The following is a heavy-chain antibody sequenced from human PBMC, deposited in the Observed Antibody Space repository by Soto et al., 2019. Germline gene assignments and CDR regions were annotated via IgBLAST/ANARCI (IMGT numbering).Heavy chain of an antibody. Sequence: SETLSLTCTVSGGSISSYYWSWIRQPPGKGLEWIGYIYYSGSTNYNPSLKSRVTISVDTSKNQFSLKLSSVTAADTAVYYCARRAELVPAAKSYYYYYYYMDVWGKGTTVTVSS. D-gene: IGHD2-2*01. CDR2: IYYSGST. CDR1: GGSISSYY. V-gene: IGHV4-59*08. CDR3: ARRAELVPAAKSYYYYYYYMDV. J-gene: IGHJ6*03.